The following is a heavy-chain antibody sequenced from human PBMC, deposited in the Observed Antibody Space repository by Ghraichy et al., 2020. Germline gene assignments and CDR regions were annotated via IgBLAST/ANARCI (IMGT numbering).Heavy chain of an antibody. CDR1: ELSVSTNY. D-gene: IGHD2-8*02. CDR2: IYSANKT. CDR3: ARDFILPDTGRHGLDV. V-gene: IGHV3-53*04. J-gene: IGHJ6*02. Sequence: GGSLRLSCAASELSVSTNYINWVRQAPGKGLEWVAVIYSANKTYYADSVKGRFTISRHNSKNTVYLQMNSLRPEDTAVYYCARDFILPDTGRHGLDVWGQGTTVTVSS.